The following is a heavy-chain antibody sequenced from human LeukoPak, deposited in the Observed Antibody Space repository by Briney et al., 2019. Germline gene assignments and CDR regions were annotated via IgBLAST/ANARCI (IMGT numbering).Heavy chain of an antibody. CDR1: GFTFSNAW. D-gene: IGHD6-13*01. CDR2: IKSKTDGGTT. Sequence: AGGSLRLSCAASGFTFSNAWMSWVRQAPGKGLGWVGRIKSKTDGGTTDYAAPVKGRFTISRDDSKNTLYLQMNSLKTEDTAVYYCTTVTYSSSWYWFDYWGQGTLVTVSS. J-gene: IGHJ4*02. CDR3: TTVTYSSSWYWFDY. V-gene: IGHV3-15*01.